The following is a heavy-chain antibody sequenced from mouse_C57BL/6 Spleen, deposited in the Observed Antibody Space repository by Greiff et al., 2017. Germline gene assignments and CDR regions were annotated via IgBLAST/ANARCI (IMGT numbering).Heavy chain of an antibody. J-gene: IGHJ4*01. V-gene: IGHV2-5*01. Sequence: QVQLQQSGPGLVQPSQSLSITCTVSGFSFTSYGVHWVRQSPGKGLEWLGVIWRGGSTDYNAAFMSRLSITKDNSKSQVFFKMNSLQADDTAIYYCAKDYGSSSYAMDYWGQGTSVTVSS. CDR3: AKDYGSSSYAMDY. D-gene: IGHD1-1*01. CDR1: GFSFTSYG. CDR2: IWRGGST.